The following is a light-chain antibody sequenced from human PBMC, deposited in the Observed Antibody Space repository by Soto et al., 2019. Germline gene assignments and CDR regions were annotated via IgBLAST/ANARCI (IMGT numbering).Light chain of an antibody. Sequence: EIVLTQSPGTLSLSPGERATLSCRASQSVTSTYLAWYQQKPGQAPRLLIYGASNRATDIPDRFSGRGSGTDFTLTISRLEPEDFAVYYCQQYHSSPWTFGQGTKVDIK. J-gene: IGKJ1*01. CDR2: GAS. CDR1: QSVTSTY. CDR3: QQYHSSPWT. V-gene: IGKV3-20*01.